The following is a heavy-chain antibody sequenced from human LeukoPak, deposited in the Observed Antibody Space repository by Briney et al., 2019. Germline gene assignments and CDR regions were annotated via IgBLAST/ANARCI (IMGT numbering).Heavy chain of an antibody. V-gene: IGHV5-51*01. CDR3: ARRFYYDTSFDY. J-gene: IGHJ4*02. Sequence: DSLKISRKGSGYTFTSYWIVWVRQMPAKALEWVGIIYPGYSDTRYSPSFQDQLTISADKSISTAYLQWSSLKASDTAMYYCARRFYYDTSFDYWGPGTLVTVSS. CDR2: IYPGYSDT. CDR1: GYTFTSYW. D-gene: IGHD3-22*01.